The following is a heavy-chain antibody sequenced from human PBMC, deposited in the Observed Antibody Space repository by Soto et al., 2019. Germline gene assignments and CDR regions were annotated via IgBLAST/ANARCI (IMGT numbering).Heavy chain of an antibody. Sequence: GGSLRLSCAASGFTFSTYWMHWIRQVPGKGLEWVSRINSDASHTYYADSVKGRFTISRDNAKNSLYLQMNSLRAEDTAVYYCARAIFGVVIIPRSYGMDVWGQGTTVTVSS. CDR1: GFTFSTYW. J-gene: IGHJ6*02. CDR2: INSDASHT. V-gene: IGHV3-74*01. D-gene: IGHD3-3*01. CDR3: ARAIFGVVIIPRSYGMDV.